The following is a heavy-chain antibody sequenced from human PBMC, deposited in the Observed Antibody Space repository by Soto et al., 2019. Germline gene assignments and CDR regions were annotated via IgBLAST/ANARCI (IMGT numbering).Heavy chain of an antibody. Sequence: QVQLVQSGAEVKKPGSSVKVSCKASGGTFSSYTISWVRQAPGQGLEWMGRIIPILGIANYAQKFQGRVTITADKSTSTAYMELSSLRSEDTAVYYCARAGHYCSGGSCQKTDVWDQGTTVTVSS. D-gene: IGHD2-15*01. CDR3: ARAGHYCSGGSCQKTDV. CDR2: IIPILGIA. V-gene: IGHV1-69*02. J-gene: IGHJ6*02. CDR1: GGTFSSYT.